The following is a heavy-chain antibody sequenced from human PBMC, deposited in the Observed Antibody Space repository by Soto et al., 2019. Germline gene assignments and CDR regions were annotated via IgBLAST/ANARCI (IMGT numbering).Heavy chain of an antibody. CDR3: FFFCYFLFYFFFFLYSVCFTIYLFYYCFFFFYFLFFFFFFLFFFFFFIFLRLKRRGTGGPGG. CDR1: GFTFSNYA. V-gene: IGHV3-23*01. CDR2: MSGSGDRG. Sequence: PGGSLRLSCAASGFTFSNYAMSWVRQAPGKGLEWVSAMSGSGDRGYYADSVKGRFTISRDNSKNTLYLQMNSLRTEDKAVYYFFFFCYFLFYFFFFLYSVCFTIYLFYYCFFFFYFLFFFFFFLFFFFFFIFLRLKRRGTGGPGGRGQG. D-gene: IGHD3-10*01. J-gene: IGHJ6*01.